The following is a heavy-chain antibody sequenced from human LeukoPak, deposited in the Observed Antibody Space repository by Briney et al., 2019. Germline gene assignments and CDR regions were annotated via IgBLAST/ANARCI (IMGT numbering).Heavy chain of an antibody. Sequence: SETLSLTCTVSGVSISSLHWAWIRQPPGKGLEWIGYVYYSDNANNNPSLKSRVTISVDTSKNQFSPKLSSVTAADTAVYYCARTGGYCGSCYSGWFDPWGQGTLVTVSS. V-gene: IGHV4-59*11. CDR3: ARTGGYCGSCYSGWFDP. J-gene: IGHJ5*02. CDR2: VYYSDNA. CDR1: GVSISSLH. D-gene: IGHD2-15*01.